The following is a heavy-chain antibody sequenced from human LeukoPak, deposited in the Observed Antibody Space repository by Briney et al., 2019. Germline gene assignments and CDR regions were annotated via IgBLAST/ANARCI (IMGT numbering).Heavy chain of an antibody. CDR3: ARGSSNVAARNNWFDP. Sequence: ASVKVSCKASGYTFTSYDINWVRQATGQGLEWMGWMNPNSANTGYAQKFQGRVTLTRNTSITTAYMELSSLRSEDTAVYFCARGSSNVAARNNWFDPWGQGTLVTVSS. CDR1: GYTFTSYD. CDR2: MNPNSANT. J-gene: IGHJ5*02. D-gene: IGHD6-6*01. V-gene: IGHV1-8*03.